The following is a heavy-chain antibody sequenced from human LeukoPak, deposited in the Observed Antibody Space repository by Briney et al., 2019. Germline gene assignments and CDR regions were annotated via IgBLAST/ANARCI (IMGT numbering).Heavy chain of an antibody. Sequence: SETLSLTCAVYGGSFSGYYWSWIRQPPGKGLEWIGEINHSGSTNYNPSLKSRVTISVDTSKNQFSLKLGSVTAADTAVYYCAREGAGSSSLDYWGQGNLVTASS. D-gene: IGHD6-13*01. CDR2: INHSGST. CDR1: GGSFSGYY. V-gene: IGHV4-34*01. J-gene: IGHJ4*02. CDR3: AREGAGSSSLDY.